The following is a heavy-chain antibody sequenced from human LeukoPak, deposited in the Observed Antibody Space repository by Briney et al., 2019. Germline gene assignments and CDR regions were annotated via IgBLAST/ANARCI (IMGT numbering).Heavy chain of an antibody. V-gene: IGHV3-7*01. J-gene: IGHJ4*02. CDR1: GFTFSSYW. Sequence: GGSLRLSCAASGFTFSSYWMTWVRQAPGKGLEWVANIKQNGSEKYYVDSVKGRFTISRGNAKGSLYLQMDSLRAEDTAVYYCARAIGKSEGYWGQGTLVTVSS. CDR3: ARAIGKSEGY. D-gene: IGHD4-23*01. CDR2: IKQNGSEK.